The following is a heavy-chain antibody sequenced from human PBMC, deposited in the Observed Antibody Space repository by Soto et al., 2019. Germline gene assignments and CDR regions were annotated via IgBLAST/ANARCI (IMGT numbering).Heavy chain of an antibody. J-gene: IGHJ4*02. CDR2: ISSTTNYI. Sequence: GGSLRLSCAASVFTFTRYSMNWVRQAPGKGLEWVSSISSTTNYIYYGDSMKGRFTISRDNAKNSPYLEMNSLRAEDTAVYYCARESEDLTSNFDYWGQGTLVTVSS. V-gene: IGHV3-21*06. CDR1: VFTFTRYS. CDR3: ARESEDLTSNFDY.